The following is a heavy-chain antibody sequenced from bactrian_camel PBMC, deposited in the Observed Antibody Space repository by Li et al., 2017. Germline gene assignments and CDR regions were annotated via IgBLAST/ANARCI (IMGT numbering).Heavy chain of an antibody. D-gene: IGHD6*01. CDR2: IDTGDATA. CDR3: GADPQWGYTLVSFLREPSRYMY. V-gene: IGHV3S42*01. Sequence: DVQLVESGGGSVQAGGSLRLSCPASLYVYSSYCMGRFRQAPGKEREAVASIDTGDATATYADSAKGRFTISHDKAENTVYLQMNDLKPEDTAIYFCGADPQWGYTLVSFLREPSRYMYWGQGTQVTVS. CDR1: LYVYSSYC. J-gene: IGHJ4*01.